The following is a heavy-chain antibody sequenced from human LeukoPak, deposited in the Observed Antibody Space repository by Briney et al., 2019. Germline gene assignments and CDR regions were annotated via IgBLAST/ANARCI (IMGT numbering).Heavy chain of an antibody. CDR2: ITDTGGEA. CDR1: GFTFSSYF. Sequence: GGSLRLSCAASGFTFSSYFMSWVRQAPGKGLQWVASITDTGGEAYYTDSVEGRFSISRDNSKNTLFLQMNSLRAEDTAVYFCGKSGQFDSWGQGTLVIVPS. CDR3: GKSGQFDS. D-gene: IGHD2-8*02. V-gene: IGHV3-23*01. J-gene: IGHJ5*01.